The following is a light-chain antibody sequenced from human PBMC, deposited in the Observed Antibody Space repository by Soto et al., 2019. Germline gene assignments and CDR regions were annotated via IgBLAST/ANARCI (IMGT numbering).Light chain of an antibody. J-gene: IGLJ2*01. CDR3: SSYTSSSTLEV. CDR1: SSDLGGLNY. CDR2: KVD. V-gene: IGLV2-14*01. Sequence: QSALTQPASVSGSPGQSITIPCSGRSSDLGGLNYVSWYQQHPGKVPKLIIYKVDNRPSGISDRFSASKSGNTASLTISGLQAEDEAHYYCSSYTSSSTLEVFGGGTKVTVL.